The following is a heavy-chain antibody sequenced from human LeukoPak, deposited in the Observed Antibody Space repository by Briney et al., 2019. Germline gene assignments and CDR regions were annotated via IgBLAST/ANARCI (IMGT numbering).Heavy chain of an antibody. CDR3: AKDSSGYYYVFQH. D-gene: IGHD3-22*01. J-gene: IGHJ1*01. CDR1: GFTFDDYA. V-gene: IGHV3-43*02. Sequence: PGGSLRLSCAASGFTFDDYAMHWGRHAPGKGLEWVSLISGDGGSTYYGDSVKGRFTISRDNSKNSLYLQMNSLGTEDTALYYCAKDSSGYYYVFQHWGQGTLVTVSS. CDR2: ISGDGGST.